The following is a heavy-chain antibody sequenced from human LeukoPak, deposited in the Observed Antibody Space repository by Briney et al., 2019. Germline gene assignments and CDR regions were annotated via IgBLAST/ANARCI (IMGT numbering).Heavy chain of an antibody. Sequence: GGSLRLSCTASGFTFGDYAMSWFRQAPGKGLEWVGFIRSKAYGCTTEYAAAVKGRFTISRDDSKSIAYLQMNSLKTEDTAVYYCTRFPGYCSGGSCFKFDYWGQGTLVTVSS. J-gene: IGHJ4*02. D-gene: IGHD2-15*01. CDR1: GFTFGDYA. V-gene: IGHV3-49*03. CDR3: TRFPGYCSGGSCFKFDY. CDR2: IRSKAYGCTT.